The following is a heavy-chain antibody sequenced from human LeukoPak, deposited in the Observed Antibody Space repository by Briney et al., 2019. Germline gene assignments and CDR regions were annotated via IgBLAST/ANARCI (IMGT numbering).Heavy chain of an antibody. J-gene: IGHJ4*02. CDR2: ISSSGRAI. CDR1: GFTFSSYE. D-gene: IGHD7-27*01. V-gene: IGHV3-48*03. Sequence: GGSLRLSCAGSGFTFSSYEMNWVRQAPGKGLEWVSYISSSGRAIYYADSVKGRFTISRDNAENSLYLQMNSLRAEDTAVYYCARGNWEPSDYWGQGTLVTVSS. CDR3: ARGNWEPSDY.